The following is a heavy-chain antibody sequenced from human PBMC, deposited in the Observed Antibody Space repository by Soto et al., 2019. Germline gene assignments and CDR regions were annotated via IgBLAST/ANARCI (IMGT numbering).Heavy chain of an antibody. CDR1: GFTFSNYA. J-gene: IGHJ3*02. V-gene: IGHV3-23*01. D-gene: IGHD1-1*01. Sequence: RGSLRLSCAASGFTFSNYALTWVRQAPGKGLEWVSAISGDGSITYYADYVKGRFTISRDNSKNTLYLQMNSLRAEDTAVFYCATLTGTRVDAFDIWGQGTMVTVSS. CDR3: ATLTGTRVDAFDI. CDR2: ISGDGSIT.